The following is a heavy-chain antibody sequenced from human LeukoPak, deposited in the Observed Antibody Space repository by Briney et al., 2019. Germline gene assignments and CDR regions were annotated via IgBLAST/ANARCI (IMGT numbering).Heavy chain of an antibody. CDR3: ARRALPKAERDYYYMDV. CDR1: GGSISSYY. CDR2: IYYSGSI. V-gene: IGHV4-59*01. Sequence: SETLSLTCTVSGGSISSYYWSWIRQPPGKGLEWIGYIYYSGSINYNPSLKSRVTISVDTSKNQFSLKLSSVTAADTAVYYCARRALPKAERDYYYMDVWGKGTTVTVSS. J-gene: IGHJ6*03. D-gene: IGHD3-10*01.